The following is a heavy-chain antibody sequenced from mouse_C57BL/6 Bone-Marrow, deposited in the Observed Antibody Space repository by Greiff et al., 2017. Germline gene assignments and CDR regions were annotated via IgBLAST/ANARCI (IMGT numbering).Heavy chain of an antibody. CDR3: AKGAGAY. J-gene: IGHJ3*01. CDR2: LWRGGST. V-gene: IGHV2-5*01. Sequence: QVQLQQSGPGLVQPSQSLSITCTVSGFSLTSYGVHWVRQSPGKGLEWLGVLWRGGSTDYNAAFMSRLSITKDNSKSQVFFKMNSPQADDTAIYYCAKGAGAYWGQGTLVTVSA. CDR1: GFSLTSYG. D-gene: IGHD6-1*01.